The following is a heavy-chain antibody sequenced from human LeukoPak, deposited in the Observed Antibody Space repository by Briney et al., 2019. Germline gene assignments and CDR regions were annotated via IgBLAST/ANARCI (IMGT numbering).Heavy chain of an antibody. D-gene: IGHD6-19*01. CDR3: ARVFRIAVAGILWSGNKNDAFDI. CDR2: ISGGATGT. CDR1: GFTFNSYA. V-gene: IGHV3-23*01. J-gene: IGHJ3*02. Sequence: GGSLRLSCAASGFTFNSYAMSWVRQAPGKGLEWVSGISGGATGTYYTDSVKGRFTISRDNSKNTLYLQMNSLRAEDTAVYYCARVFRIAVAGILWSGNKNDAFDIWGQGTMVTVSS.